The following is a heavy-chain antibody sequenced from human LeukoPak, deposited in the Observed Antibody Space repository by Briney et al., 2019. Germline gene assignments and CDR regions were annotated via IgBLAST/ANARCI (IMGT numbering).Heavy chain of an antibody. CDR1: GYTVTELS. J-gene: IGHJ4*02. CDR2: FDPGDGET. CDR3: STGVIAVSGGVFDF. Sequence: GASVKVSCKVSGYTVTELSIHWVRQAPGRGLEWMGGFDPGDGETIYAQRFHGRVTMTEDTSTDTAYLELSSLRSDDTALYYCSTGVIAVSGGVFDFWGPGTLVTVSS. D-gene: IGHD6-19*01. V-gene: IGHV1-24*01.